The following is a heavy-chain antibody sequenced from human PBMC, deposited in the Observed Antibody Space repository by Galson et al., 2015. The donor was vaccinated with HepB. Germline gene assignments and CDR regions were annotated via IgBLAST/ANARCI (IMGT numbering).Heavy chain of an antibody. J-gene: IGHJ4*02. CDR2: IRSKAYGGTT. V-gene: IGHV3-49*04. CDR1: GFTFGDYA. Sequence: SLRLSCAASGFTFGDYAMSWVRQAPGKGLEWVGFIRSKAYGGTTEYAASVKGRFTTSRDDSKSIAYLQMNSLKTEDTAVYYCTRTVARLIDYWGQGTLVTVSS. D-gene: IGHD4-23*01. CDR3: TRTVARLIDY.